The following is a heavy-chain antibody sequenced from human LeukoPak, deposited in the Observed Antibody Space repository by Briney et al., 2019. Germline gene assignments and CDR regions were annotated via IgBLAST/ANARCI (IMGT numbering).Heavy chain of an antibody. J-gene: IGHJ3*02. Sequence: GGSLRPSCAASGFTFSNSWLSWVRQAPGKGQEWVANIKVDGSEKYYVDSVKGRFTISRDNAKNSLYLQMNSLTAENTAVYYCTTTYQGAFDIWGQGTMVTVSS. V-gene: IGHV3-7*05. CDR2: IKVDGSEK. CDR3: TTTYQGAFDI. CDR1: GFTFSNSW. D-gene: IGHD1-1*01.